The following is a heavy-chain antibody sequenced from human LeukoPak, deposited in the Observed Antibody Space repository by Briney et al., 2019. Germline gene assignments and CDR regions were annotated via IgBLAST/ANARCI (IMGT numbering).Heavy chain of an antibody. Sequence: ASVKVSCKASGSTFSSYDINWVRQATGQGLEWMRWMNPNSGDTGYTPRFQGRVTMTRHTSRSTAYMEPSSLRSEDTAVYYCARGPYGTGSHFDFWGQGTLVTVSS. CDR2: MNPNSGDT. V-gene: IGHV1-8*02. CDR1: GSTFSSYD. CDR3: ARGPYGTGSHFDF. J-gene: IGHJ4*02. D-gene: IGHD3-10*01.